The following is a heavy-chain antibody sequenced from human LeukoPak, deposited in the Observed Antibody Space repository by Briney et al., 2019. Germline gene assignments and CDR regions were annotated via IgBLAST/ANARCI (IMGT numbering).Heavy chain of an antibody. V-gene: IGHV4-59*01. D-gene: IGHD1-20*01. CDR2: IHYSGST. CDR1: GGSISSYY. Sequence: SETLSLTCTVSGGSISSYYWSWIRQPPGKGLEWIGYIHYSGSTNYNPSLKSRVTISVATSKNQFSLKMSSVTAADTAVYYCARDQGYNWKCDAFDIWGQGTMVTVSS. CDR3: ARDQGYNWKCDAFDI. J-gene: IGHJ3*02.